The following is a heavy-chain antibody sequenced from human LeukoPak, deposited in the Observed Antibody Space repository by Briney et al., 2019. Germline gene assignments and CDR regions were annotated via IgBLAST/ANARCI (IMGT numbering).Heavy chain of an antibody. D-gene: IGHD3-10*01. CDR3: ARGRGCYGSRSYYTYYFEY. Sequence: SETLSLTCAVYGGSFSGYYWSWIRQPPGKGLEWIVEINHSGSTNYNPSLKSRVTISVDTSKNQFSLKLSSVTAADTAVYYCARGRGCYGSRSYYTYYFEYWGQGTLVTVSS. CDR1: GGSFSGYY. V-gene: IGHV4-34*01. J-gene: IGHJ4*02. CDR2: INHSGST.